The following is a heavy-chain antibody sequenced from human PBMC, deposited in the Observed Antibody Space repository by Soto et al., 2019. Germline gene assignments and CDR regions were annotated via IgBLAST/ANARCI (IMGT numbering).Heavy chain of an antibody. J-gene: IGHJ4*02. D-gene: IGHD5-12*01. CDR2: IYYSGSI. CDR1: GGSLSSGGYY. Sequence: QVQLQESGPGLVKPSQTLSLSCTVSGGSLSSGGYYWSWIRQHPGKGLEWIGFIYYSGSIYYNPSLKSRVTISVDTSQNQFSLKLSSVTAADTAVYYCARDTQRGYSGYFDSWGQGTLVTVSS. CDR3: ARDTQRGYSGYFDS. V-gene: IGHV4-31*03.